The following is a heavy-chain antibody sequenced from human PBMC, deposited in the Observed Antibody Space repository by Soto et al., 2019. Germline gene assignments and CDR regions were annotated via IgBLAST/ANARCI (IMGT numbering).Heavy chain of an antibody. CDR3: APIPSGTWRYGMDV. Sequence: EMQLVESGGGLVQPGGSLTLSCVASGFTFNNYWMHWVRQAPGKGLVWVSRINIDGSHTGYADSVKGRFTISRDNAKNTLYLQMNSLRVEETAVYYCAPIPSGTWRYGMDVWGQGTTVTVSS. CDR1: GFTFNNYW. D-gene: IGHD6-25*01. CDR2: INIDGSHT. J-gene: IGHJ6*02. V-gene: IGHV3-74*01.